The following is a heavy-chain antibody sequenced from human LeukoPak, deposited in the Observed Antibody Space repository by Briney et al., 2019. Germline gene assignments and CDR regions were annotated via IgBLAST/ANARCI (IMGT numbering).Heavy chain of an antibody. Sequence: SQTLSLTCAISGDSVSSNSAAWNWVRQSPSRGLEWLGRSYYRSKWYTDYAESVKSRITINPDTSKNQFSLQVNSVTPEDTAVYYCARGSSRIYYYDSSGYSHAFDYWGQGILVTVSS. V-gene: IGHV6-1*01. CDR2: SYYRSKWYT. D-gene: IGHD3-22*01. J-gene: IGHJ4*02. CDR3: ARGSSRIYYYDSSGYSHAFDY. CDR1: GDSVSSNSAA.